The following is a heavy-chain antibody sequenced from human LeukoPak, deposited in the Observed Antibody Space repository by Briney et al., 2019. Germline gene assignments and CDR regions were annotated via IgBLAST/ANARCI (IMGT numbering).Heavy chain of an antibody. CDR2: IRFDGNNN. V-gene: IGHV3-30*02. Sequence: PGGSLRLSCAASGFTFSSYGMHWVRQAPGKGLEWVAFIRFDGNNNYYADSVKGRFTLSRDNSKNTLFLQMNSLRAEDTAVYYCAKNIWVVPAASYYFDYWGQGTLVTVSS. CDR3: AKNIWVVPAASYYFDY. D-gene: IGHD2-2*01. J-gene: IGHJ4*02. CDR1: GFTFSSYG.